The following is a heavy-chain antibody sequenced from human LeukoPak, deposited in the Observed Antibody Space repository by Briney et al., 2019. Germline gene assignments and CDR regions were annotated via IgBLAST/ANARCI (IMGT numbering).Heavy chain of an antibody. D-gene: IGHD3-10*01. Sequence: SETLSLTCAVYGGSFSGYYWSWIRQPPGKGLEWIGEINHSGSTNYNPSLKSRVTISVDTSKNQFSLKLSSVTAADTAVYYCARDGPPYYYGSGSYYNKGGRKCRSDPWGQGTLVTVSS. V-gene: IGHV4-34*01. CDR3: ARDGPPYYYGSGSYYNKGGRKCRSDP. J-gene: IGHJ5*02. CDR1: GGSFSGYY. CDR2: INHSGST.